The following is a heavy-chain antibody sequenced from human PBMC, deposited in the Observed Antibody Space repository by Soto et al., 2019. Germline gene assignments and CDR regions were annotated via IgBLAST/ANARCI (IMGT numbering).Heavy chain of an antibody. J-gene: IGHJ4*02. CDR1: GFTFSSYG. CDR2: ISYDGSNK. D-gene: IGHD3-9*01. Sequence: VQLVESGGGVVQPGGSLRLSCAVSGFTFSSYGMHWVRQAPGKGLEWVAVISYDGSNKDYPDSVKGRFTISRDNSKNKLYLQVNSLRAEDTAVYYCAKASLTGYYLYYFDFWGQGTLVTVSS. V-gene: IGHV3-30*18. CDR3: AKASLTGYYLYYFDF.